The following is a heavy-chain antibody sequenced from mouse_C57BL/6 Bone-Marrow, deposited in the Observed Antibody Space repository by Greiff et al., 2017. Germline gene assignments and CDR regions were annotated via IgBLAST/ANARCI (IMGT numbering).Heavy chain of an antibody. D-gene: IGHD4-1*02. V-gene: IGHV14-4*01. CDR3: TPTGYYFDY. CDR2: IDPENGDT. CDR1: GFNIKDDY. Sequence: VQLKQSGAELVRPGASVKLSCTASGFNIKDDYMHWVKQRPEQGLEWIGWIDPENGDTEYASKFQGKATITADPSSNTAYLQLSSLTSEDTAVYYCTPTGYYFDYWGQGTTLTVSS. J-gene: IGHJ2*01.